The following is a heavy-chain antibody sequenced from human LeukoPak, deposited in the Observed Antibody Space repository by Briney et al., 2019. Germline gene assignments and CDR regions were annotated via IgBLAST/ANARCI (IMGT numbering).Heavy chain of an antibody. V-gene: IGHV1-8*01. Sequence: ASVKVSCKASGYTFTSYYIHWVRQAPGQGLEWMGWMNPNSGNTGYAQKFQGRVTITRNTSISTAYMELSSLRSEDTAVYYCASGAQDYGSGTYYFDYWGQGTLVTVSS. CDR3: ASGAQDYGSGTYYFDY. CDR1: GYTFTSYY. J-gene: IGHJ4*02. D-gene: IGHD3-10*01. CDR2: MNPNSGNT.